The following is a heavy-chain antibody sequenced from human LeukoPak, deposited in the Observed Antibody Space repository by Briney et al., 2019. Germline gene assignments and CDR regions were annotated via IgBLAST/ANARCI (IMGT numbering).Heavy chain of an antibody. J-gene: IGHJ4*02. V-gene: IGHV3-21*01. Sequence: WGSLRLSCSASGFTFSSYSMNWVPQAPGEGVGWGSSLYNSSSYIYYADSVKGRFTISRDNAKNSLYLQMNSLRAEDTAVYYCAGFSGYCSSTSCTPGDWGQGTLVTVSS. CDR1: GFTFSSYS. CDR3: AGFSGYCSSTSCTPGD. D-gene: IGHD2-2*01. CDR2: LYNSSSYI.